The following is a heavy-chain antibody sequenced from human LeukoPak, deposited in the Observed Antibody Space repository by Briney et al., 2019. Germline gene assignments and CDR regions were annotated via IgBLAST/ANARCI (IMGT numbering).Heavy chain of an antibody. CDR2: ISSSSSYI. CDR1: GFTFSSYS. V-gene: IGHV3-21*01. J-gene: IGHJ4*02. D-gene: IGHD3-10*01. Sequence: GGSLRLSCAASGFTFSSYSMNRVRQAPGKGREWVSSISSSSSYIYSADSVKGRFTISRENAKNSLYLQMNSLRADVMPVYYCARDRSAMVRGIFDDWGQGTLVTVSS. CDR3: ARDRSAMVRGIFDD.